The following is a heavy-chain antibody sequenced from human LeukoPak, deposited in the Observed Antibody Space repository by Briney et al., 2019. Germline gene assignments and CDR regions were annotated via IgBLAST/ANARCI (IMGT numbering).Heavy chain of an antibody. CDR2: INHSGST. Sequence: SETLSLTCAVYGGSFSGYYWSWIRQPPGKGLEWIGEINHSGSTNYNPSLKSRVTISVDTSKNQFSLKLSSVTAADTAVYYCASRRLLGYYYYGMDAWGQGTTVTVSS. V-gene: IGHV4-34*01. CDR1: GGSFSGYY. CDR3: ASRRLLGYYYYGMDA. J-gene: IGHJ6*02.